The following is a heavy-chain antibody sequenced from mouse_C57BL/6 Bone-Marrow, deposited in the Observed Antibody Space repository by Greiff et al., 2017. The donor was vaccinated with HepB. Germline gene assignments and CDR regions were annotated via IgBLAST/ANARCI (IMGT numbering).Heavy chain of an antibody. CDR2: IDPEDGEN. D-gene: IGHD1-1*01. J-gene: IGHJ4*01. CDR1: GFNIKDYY. Sequence: VQLQQSGAELVKPGASVKLSCTASGFNIKDYYMHWVKQRTEQGLEWIGRIDPEDGENKYAPKFQGKATITADTSSNTAYLQLSSLTSEDTAVYYCALLLRGAMDYWGQGTSVTVSS. CDR3: ALLLRGAMDY. V-gene: IGHV14-2*01.